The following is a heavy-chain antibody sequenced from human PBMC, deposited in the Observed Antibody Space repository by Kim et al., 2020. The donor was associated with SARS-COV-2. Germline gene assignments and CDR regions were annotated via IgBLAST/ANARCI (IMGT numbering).Heavy chain of an antibody. CDR1: GGSFSGYY. J-gene: IGHJ4*02. CDR3: ARARLGGSSGTGFDY. D-gene: IGHD6-19*01. CDR2: INHSGST. Sequence: SETLSLTCAVYGGSFSGYYWSWIRQPPGKGLEWIGEINHSGSTNYNPSLKSRVTISVDTSKNQFSLKLSSVTAADTAVYYCARARLGGSSGTGFDYWGQGTLVTVSS. V-gene: IGHV4-34*01.